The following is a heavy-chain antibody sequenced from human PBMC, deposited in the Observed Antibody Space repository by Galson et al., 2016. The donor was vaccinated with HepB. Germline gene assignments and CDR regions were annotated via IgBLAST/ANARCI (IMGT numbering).Heavy chain of an antibody. J-gene: IGHJ2*01. CDR1: GGPISGYH. Sequence: SETLSLTCTVSGGPISGYHWSWIRQPAGKGLEWIGLIYNSGRTNYNPSPKSRVTMSVDTSKNQLSLNLRSVTAADTAVYYCAGQWLVPFDLWGRGTLVTVSS. CDR3: AGQWLVPFDL. D-gene: IGHD6-19*01. CDR2: IYNSGRT. V-gene: IGHV4-4*07.